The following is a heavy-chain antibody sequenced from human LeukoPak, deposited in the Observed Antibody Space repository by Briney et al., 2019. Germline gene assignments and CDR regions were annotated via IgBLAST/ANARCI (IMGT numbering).Heavy chain of an antibody. CDR3: ARRNVAVAHNEFDY. CDR1: GGSFSGDY. J-gene: IGHJ4*02. CDR2: INHSGST. D-gene: IGHD6-19*01. V-gene: IGHV4-34*01. Sequence: SETLPLTCAVYGGSFSGDYWSWIRQPPGKGLEWIGEINHSGSTNYNPSLKSRVTISVDTSKNQFSLKLSSVTAADTAVYYCARRNVAVAHNEFDYWGQGTLVTVSS.